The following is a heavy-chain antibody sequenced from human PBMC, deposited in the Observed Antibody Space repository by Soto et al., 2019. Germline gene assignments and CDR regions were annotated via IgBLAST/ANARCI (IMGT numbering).Heavy chain of an antibody. Sequence: QVQLVESGGGVVQPGRSLRLSCAASGFTFSSYGMHWVRQAPGKGLEWVAVIWYDGSNKYYADSVKGRFTISRDNSKNKLYLQMNSLRAEDTAVYYCAREGGFLGGDSQHWFDPWGQGTLVTVSS. CDR3: AREGGFLGGDSQHWFDP. V-gene: IGHV3-33*01. D-gene: IGHD2-21*02. CDR1: GFTFSSYG. CDR2: IWYDGSNK. J-gene: IGHJ5*02.